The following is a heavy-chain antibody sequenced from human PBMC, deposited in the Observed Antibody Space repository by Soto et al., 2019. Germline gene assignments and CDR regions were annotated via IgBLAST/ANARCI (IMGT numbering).Heavy chain of an antibody. Sequence: PGESLKISCKGSGYSFTSYWIGWVRQMPGKGLGWMGIIYPGDSDTRYSPSFQGQVTISADKSISTAYLQWSSLKASDTAMYYCARSYYYDSSGWVGYYYYGMDVWGQGTTVTVSS. CDR2: IYPGDSDT. CDR1: GYSFTSYW. V-gene: IGHV5-51*01. CDR3: ARSYYYDSSGWVGYYYYGMDV. J-gene: IGHJ6*02. D-gene: IGHD3-22*01.